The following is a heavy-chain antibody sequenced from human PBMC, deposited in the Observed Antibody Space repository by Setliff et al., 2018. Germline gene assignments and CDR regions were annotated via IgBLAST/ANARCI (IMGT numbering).Heavy chain of an antibody. CDR2: IYYSGST. Sequence: LSLTCTVSGGSISSGGYYWSWIRQHPGKGLEWIGYIYYSGSTYYNPSLKSRVTISVDTSKNQFSLKLSSVTAADTAVYYCARVPRFTDMRNAFDIWGQGTMVTV. CDR1: GGSISSGGYY. V-gene: IGHV4-31*03. CDR3: ARVPRFTDMRNAFDI. J-gene: IGHJ3*02. D-gene: IGHD2-15*01.